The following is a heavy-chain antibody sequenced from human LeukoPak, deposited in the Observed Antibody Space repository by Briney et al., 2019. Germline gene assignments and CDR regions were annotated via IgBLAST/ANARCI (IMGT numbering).Heavy chain of an antibody. CDR3: AKLRLSAAEASFSDY. CDR1: GYSFTQYW. Sequence: GESLKISCKGSGYSFTQYWIGWVRQLPGKGLEWMGIIYPDDSDTKYSPSFEGQVTFSADKSINTAYLQWNSLKASDTAVYYCAKLRLSAAEASFSDYWGQGTLVTVSS. CDR2: IYPDDSDT. V-gene: IGHV5-51*01. J-gene: IGHJ4*02. D-gene: IGHD3-3*02.